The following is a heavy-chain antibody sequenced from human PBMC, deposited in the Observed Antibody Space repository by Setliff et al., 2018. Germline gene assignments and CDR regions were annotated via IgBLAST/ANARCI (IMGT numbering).Heavy chain of an antibody. CDR1: GFTFSFYAFTTYA. D-gene: IGHD3-10*01. CDR2: ISGSGGST. V-gene: IGHV3-23*01. CDR3: AKNGFGVVALGVNNWFDP. Sequence: PGGSLRLSCAASGFTFSFYAFTTYAMSWVRQAPGKGLEWVSAISGSGGSTYYADSVKGRFTISRDNSKNTLYLQMNSLRAEDMAVYYCAKNGFGVVALGVNNWFDPWGQGTLVTVSS. J-gene: IGHJ5*02.